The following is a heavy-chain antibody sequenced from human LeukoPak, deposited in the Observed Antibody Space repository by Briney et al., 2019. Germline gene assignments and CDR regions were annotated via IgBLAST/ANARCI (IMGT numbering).Heavy chain of an antibody. CDR2: IYYSGST. CDR1: GGSISNFY. J-gene: IGHJ4*02. CDR3: ARGRGTNMVPFDY. Sequence: PSETLSLTCSVAGGSISNFYWNWIRQPPGKGLEWIGYIYYSGSTNYNPSLKSRVTISVDTSKNQFSLKLSSVTAADTAVYYCARGRGTNMVPFDYWGQGTLVTVSS. D-gene: IGHD3-10*01. V-gene: IGHV4-59*01.